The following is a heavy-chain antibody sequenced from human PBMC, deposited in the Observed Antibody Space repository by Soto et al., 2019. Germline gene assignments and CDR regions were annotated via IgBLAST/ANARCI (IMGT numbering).Heavy chain of an antibody. Sequence: PGGSLRLSCAASGFTFSSYWMSWVRQAPGKGLEWVANIKQDGGEKYYVDSAKGRFTISRDNAKKSLYLQMNSLRAEDTAVYYCGRDLRDWDSGSYSYDYWGQGTLVTVSS. D-gene: IGHD1-26*01. V-gene: IGHV3-7*04. CDR2: IKQDGGEK. CDR1: GFTFSSYW. J-gene: IGHJ4*02. CDR3: GRDLRDWDSGSYSYDY.